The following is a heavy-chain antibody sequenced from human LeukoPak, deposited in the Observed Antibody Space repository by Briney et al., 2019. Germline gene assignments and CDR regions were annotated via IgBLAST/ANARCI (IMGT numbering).Heavy chain of an antibody. Sequence: GASVTVSCKASGYTFTGYYMHWVRQAPGQGLEWMGCINPNSGGTNYAQKFQGRVTMTRDTSISTAYMELSRLRSDDTAVYYCAREVPDGDHELNFDYWGQGTLVTVSS. CDR3: AREVPDGDHELNFDY. V-gene: IGHV1-2*02. D-gene: IGHD4-17*01. CDR2: INPNSGGT. CDR1: GYTFTGYY. J-gene: IGHJ4*02.